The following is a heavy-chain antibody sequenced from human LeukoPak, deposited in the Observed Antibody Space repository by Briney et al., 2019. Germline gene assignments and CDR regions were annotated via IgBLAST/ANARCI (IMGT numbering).Heavy chain of an antibody. CDR2: IYHSGST. J-gene: IGHJ4*02. D-gene: IGHD6-6*01. V-gene: IGHV4-59*01. CDR3: ARSTQASSTSFDY. CDR1: GGSITNYY. Sequence: PSETLSLTCTVSGGSITNYYWSWIRQPPGKGLEYIGFIYHSGSTNYNPSLKSRVTMSVDKFKNQCSLRPSSVTAADTAIYFCARSTQASSTSFDYWGQGTLVTVSS.